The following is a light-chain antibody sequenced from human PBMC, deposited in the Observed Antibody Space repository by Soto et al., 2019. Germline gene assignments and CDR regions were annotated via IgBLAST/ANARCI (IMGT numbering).Light chain of an antibody. Sequence: VLTQPPSVSGAPGQTVTISCTGSSSNIGANYDVHWYQQVPGTAPKLLIYANSDRPSGVPARFSGSKSVASASLAITGLQAADEADYYCQSYDSGLSAYVFGTGTKLTVL. CDR2: ANS. J-gene: IGLJ1*01. CDR3: QSYDSGLSAYV. V-gene: IGLV1-40*01. CDR1: SSNIGANYD.